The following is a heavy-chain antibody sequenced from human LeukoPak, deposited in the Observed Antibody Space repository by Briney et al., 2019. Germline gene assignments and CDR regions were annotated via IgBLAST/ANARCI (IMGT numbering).Heavy chain of an antibody. D-gene: IGHD4-17*01. CDR2: ISYDGSNK. Sequence: GGSLRLSCAASGFTFSSYAMHWVRQAPGEGLEWVAVISYDGSNKYYADSVKGRFTISRDNSKNTLYLQMNSLRAEDTAVYYCASNSGLRGDYWGQGTLVTVSS. J-gene: IGHJ4*02. V-gene: IGHV3-30-3*01. CDR1: GFTFSSYA. CDR3: ASNSGLRGDY.